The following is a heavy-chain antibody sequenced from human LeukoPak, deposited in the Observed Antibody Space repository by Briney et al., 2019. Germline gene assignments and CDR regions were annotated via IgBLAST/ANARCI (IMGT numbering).Heavy chain of an antibody. D-gene: IGHD3-22*01. CDR3: AKDSPDSSGYFDY. CDR2: ISWNSGSI. CDR1: GFTFDDYA. J-gene: IGHJ4*02. V-gene: IGHV3-9*01. Sequence: GGSLRLSCAASGFTFDDYAMHWVRQAPGKGLEWVSGISWNSGSIGYADSVKGRFTISRDNAKNSLYLQMNSLRAEDTALYYCAKDSPDSSGYFDYWGQGTLVTVSS.